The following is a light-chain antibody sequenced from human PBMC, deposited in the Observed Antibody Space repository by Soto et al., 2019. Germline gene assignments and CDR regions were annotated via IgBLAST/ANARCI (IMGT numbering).Light chain of an antibody. J-gene: IGLJ3*02. V-gene: IGLV8-61*01. CDR2: STN. Sequence: QTVVTQEPSFSVSPGGTITLTCGLSSGSVSTSYYPSWYQQTPGQAPRTLIYSTNTHSSGVPDRFSGSILGNKAALTITGAQADDESDYYCSSYTSSSTPVFGGGTQLTVL. CDR1: SGSVSTSYY. CDR3: SSYTSSSTPV.